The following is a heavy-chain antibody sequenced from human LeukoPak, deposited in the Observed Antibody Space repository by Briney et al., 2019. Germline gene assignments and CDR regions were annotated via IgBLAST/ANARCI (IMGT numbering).Heavy chain of an antibody. CDR2: ILNDGSQE. V-gene: IGHV3-33*01. CDR1: GFTFSSYG. J-gene: IGHJ3*02. Sequence: RSLRLSCAASGFTFSSYGMHWVRQAPGKGLEWVAVILNDGSQEKYADSVKGRFTISRDNSKNTLFLQMNSLRAEDTAVYYCTRDDALGDNALDIWGQGTMVTVSS. D-gene: IGHD3-16*01. CDR3: TRDDALGDNALDI.